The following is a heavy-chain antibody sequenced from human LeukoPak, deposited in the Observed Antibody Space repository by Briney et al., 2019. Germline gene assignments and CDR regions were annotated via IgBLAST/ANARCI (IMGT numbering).Heavy chain of an antibody. CDR2: ISGSGGST. CDR1: GFTFSSYA. D-gene: IGHD3-22*01. CDR3: ARAMIVVIRGPFDY. Sequence: GGSLRLSCAASGFTFSSYAMSWVRQAPGKGLEWVSAISGSGGSTYYADSVKGRFTISRDNAKNSLYLQMNSLRAEDTAVYYCARAMIVVIRGPFDYWGQGTLVTVSS. J-gene: IGHJ4*02. V-gene: IGHV3-23*01.